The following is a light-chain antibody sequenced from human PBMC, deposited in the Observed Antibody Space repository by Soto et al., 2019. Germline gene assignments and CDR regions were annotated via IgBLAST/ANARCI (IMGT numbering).Light chain of an antibody. Sequence: DIQMTQSPSTLSASVGDRVTITCRASQSISSWLAWYQQKPGKAPKLLIYKASSLERGVSSRFSGSGSGTEFTLTISSLQPDDFATYYCQQYNSYSPWTFGQGTKVEIK. CDR2: KAS. V-gene: IGKV1-5*03. CDR3: QQYNSYSPWT. CDR1: QSISSW. J-gene: IGKJ1*01.